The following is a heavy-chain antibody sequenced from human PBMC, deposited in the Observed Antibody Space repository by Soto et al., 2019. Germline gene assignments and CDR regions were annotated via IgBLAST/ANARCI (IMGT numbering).Heavy chain of an antibody. D-gene: IGHD3-3*01. CDR3: ARDWGFRNTYYDFWSGYGYGMDV. Sequence: PSETLSLTCAVSVYSIISGYYCGWIRQPPGKGLEWIGSIYHSGSTYYNPSLKSRVTISVDTSKNQFSLKLSSVTAADTAVYYCARDWGFRNTYYDFWSGYGYGMDVWGQGTTVTVSS. CDR1: VYSIISGYY. J-gene: IGHJ6*02. CDR2: IYHSGST. V-gene: IGHV4-38-2*02.